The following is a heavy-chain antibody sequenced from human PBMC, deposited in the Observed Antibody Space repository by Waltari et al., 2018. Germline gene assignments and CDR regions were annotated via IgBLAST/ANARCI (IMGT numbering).Heavy chain of an antibody. CDR1: GGTFSSYA. D-gene: IGHD3-3*01. V-gene: IGHV1-69*01. CDR2: IIPIFGTA. J-gene: IGHJ6*03. CDR3: ASGTIFGTVYYYYYYMDV. Sequence: QVQLVQSGAEVKKPGSSVKVSCKASGGTFSSYAISWVRQAPGTGLEWMGGIIPIFGTANYAQKFQGRVTITADESTSTAYMELSSLRSEDTAVYYCASGTIFGTVYYYYYYMDVWGKGTTVTVSS.